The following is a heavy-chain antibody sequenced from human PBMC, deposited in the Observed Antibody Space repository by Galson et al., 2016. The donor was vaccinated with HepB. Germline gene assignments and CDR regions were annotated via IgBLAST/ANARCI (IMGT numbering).Heavy chain of an antibody. CDR3: AKDEGFYNGMDF. CDR2: ISDSEST. J-gene: IGHJ6*02. CDR1: GGSVSSASHY. D-gene: IGHD2-2*02. Sequence: ETLSLTCTVSGGSVSSASHYWSWVRQPTGKGLEWIGYISDSESTNYNPPLKGRVTISLDRSKNQFSPRLNSVIAADTAVYYCAKDEGFYNGMDFWGRGTTVTVSS. V-gene: IGHV4-61*01.